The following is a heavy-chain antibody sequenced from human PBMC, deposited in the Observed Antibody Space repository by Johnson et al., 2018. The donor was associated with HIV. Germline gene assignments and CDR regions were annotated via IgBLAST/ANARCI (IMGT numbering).Heavy chain of an antibody. V-gene: IGHV3-9*01. CDR3: AKDMSRVVTPWAVSFDI. D-gene: IGHD4-23*01. J-gene: IGHJ3*02. Sequence: VQLVESGGGVVQPGRSRRLSCAASGFIFSSYGMHWVRQAPGKGLEWVSGISWDSGTIGYADSVKGRFTISRDNAKISLYLQMDSLRAEDTAVYYCAKDMSRVVTPWAVSFDIWGQGTMVTVSS. CDR1: GFIFSSYG. CDR2: ISWDSGTI.